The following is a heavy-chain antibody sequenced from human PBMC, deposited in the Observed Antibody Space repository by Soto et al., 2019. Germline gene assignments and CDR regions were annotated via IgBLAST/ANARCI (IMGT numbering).Heavy chain of an antibody. CDR2: INAGNGNT. Sequence: QVQLVQSGAEVKKPGASVKVSCKASGYTFTTYAIHWVRQAPGQRLEWMGWINAGNGNTKFSQKFQCRVTISMDTSANRTYMELTSLRSEDTAVYCCAREAPYLGSGIYGDGMDVGGQGPTVTFSS. CDR3: AREAPYLGSGIYGDGMDV. D-gene: IGHD3-10*01. CDR1: GYTFTTYA. J-gene: IGHJ6*02. V-gene: IGHV1-3*01.